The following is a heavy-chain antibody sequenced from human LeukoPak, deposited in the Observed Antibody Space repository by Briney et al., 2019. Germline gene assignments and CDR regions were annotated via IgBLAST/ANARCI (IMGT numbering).Heavy chain of an antibody. V-gene: IGHV3-74*01. CDR2: INSDGSST. Sequence: GGSLRLSCAASRFTFSSYWMHWVRQAPGKGLVWVSRINSDGSSTSYADSVKGRFTISRDNAKNTLYLQMNSLRAEDTAVYYCERDDAGYSYDPGGWFDPWGQGTLVTVSS. CDR1: RFTFSSYW. J-gene: IGHJ5*02. D-gene: IGHD5-18*01. CDR3: ERDDAGYSYDPGGWFDP.